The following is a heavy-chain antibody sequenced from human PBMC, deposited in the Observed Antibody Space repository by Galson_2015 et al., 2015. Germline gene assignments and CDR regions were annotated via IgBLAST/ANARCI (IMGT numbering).Heavy chain of an antibody. D-gene: IGHD6-13*01. Sequence: SLRLSCAASGFTFSSYAMSWVRQAPERGLEWVSAISGSGGSTYYADSVKGRFTISRDNSKNTLYLQMNSLRAEDTAVYYCAKTGRSWYGDYWGQGTLVTVSS. CDR1: GFTFSSYA. CDR2: ISGSGGST. CDR3: AKTGRSWYGDY. J-gene: IGHJ4*02. V-gene: IGHV3-23*01.